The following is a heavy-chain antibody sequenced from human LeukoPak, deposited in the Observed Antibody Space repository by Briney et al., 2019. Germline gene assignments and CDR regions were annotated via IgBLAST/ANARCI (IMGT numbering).Heavy chain of an antibody. Sequence: GGSLRLSCAASGFTFSTYGMTWVRQAPGKGLEWISYISSSSDSIKYADSVKGRFTSSRDNAKNSLYLQMNSLRAEDTAVYYCTKSRISVSGQADHWGQRTLVTVSS. CDR3: TKSRISVSGQADH. J-gene: IGHJ4*02. D-gene: IGHD5-12*01. V-gene: IGHV3-48*04. CDR2: ISSSSDSI. CDR1: GFTFSTYG.